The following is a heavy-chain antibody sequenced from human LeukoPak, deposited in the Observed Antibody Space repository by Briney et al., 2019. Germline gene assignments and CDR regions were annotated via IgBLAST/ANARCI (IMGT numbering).Heavy chain of an antibody. D-gene: IGHD6-13*01. V-gene: IGHV3-21*01. CDR3: ARLYLVDSSSWRRRWYFDL. Sequence: GGSLRLSCAASGFTFSSYSMNWVRQAPGKGLEWVSSISSSSSYIYYADSVKGRFTISRDNAKNSLYLQMNSLRAEDTAVYYCARLYLVDSSSWRRRWYFDLWGRGTLVTVSS. CDR1: GFTFSSYS. CDR2: ISSSSSYI. J-gene: IGHJ2*01.